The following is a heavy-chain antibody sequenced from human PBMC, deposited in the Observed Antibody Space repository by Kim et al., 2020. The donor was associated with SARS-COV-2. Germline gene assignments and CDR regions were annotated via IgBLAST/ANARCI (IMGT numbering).Heavy chain of an antibody. J-gene: IGHJ4*02. Sequence: GGSLRLSCAASGFTFSSYGMHWVRQAPGKGLEWVAVIWYDGSNKYYADSVKGRFTISRDNSKNTLYLQMNSLRAEDTAVYYCAKESCSGGSCYGVSDFDYWGQGTLGTVSS. CDR1: GFTFSSYG. CDR2: IWYDGSNK. D-gene: IGHD2-15*01. V-gene: IGHV3-33*06. CDR3: AKESCSGGSCYGVSDFDY.